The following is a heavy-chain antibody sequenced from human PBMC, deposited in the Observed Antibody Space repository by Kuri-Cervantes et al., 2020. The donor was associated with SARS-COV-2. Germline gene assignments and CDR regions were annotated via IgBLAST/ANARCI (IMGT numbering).Heavy chain of an antibody. CDR2: IKQDGSEK. CDR1: GFTFPDYD. V-gene: IGHV3-7*01. CDR3: ATPYYDFWSGYFGSFDY. J-gene: IGHJ4*02. Sequence: GGSLRLSCAASGFTFPDYDMEWVRQVPGKGLEGVANIKQDGSEKYYVDSVKGRFTISSDNAKNSLYLQMNSLRAEETAVYYCATPYYDFWSGYFGSFDYWGQGTLVTVSS. D-gene: IGHD3-3*01.